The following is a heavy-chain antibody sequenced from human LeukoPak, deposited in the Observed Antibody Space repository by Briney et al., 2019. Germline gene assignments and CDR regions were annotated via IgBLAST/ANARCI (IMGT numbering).Heavy chain of an antibody. CDR2: VKNDGSNT. V-gene: IGHV3-74*01. J-gene: IGHJ4*02. D-gene: IGHD6-19*01. CDR1: GFTFSSYW. CDR3: AREAAVAGTYFDY. Sequence: GGSLRLSCAASGFTFSSYWMHWVRQAPGKGLVWVSRVKNDGSNTIYADSVKGRFTISRDNTKNTLYLQMNSLRAEDTAVYYCAREAAVAGTYFDYWGQGTLVTVSS.